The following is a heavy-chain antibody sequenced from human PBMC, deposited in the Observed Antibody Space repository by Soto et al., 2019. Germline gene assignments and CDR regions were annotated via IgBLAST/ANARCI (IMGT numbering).Heavy chain of an antibody. D-gene: IGHD3-10*01. Sequence: SETLSLTCTVSGGSISSGGYYWSWIRQHPGKGLEWIGYIYYSGSTYYNPSLKSRVTISVDTSKNQFSLKLSSVTAADTAVYYCARERGYYYGSGSPGGDYWGQGTLVTVSS. CDR1: GGSISSGGYY. J-gene: IGHJ4*02. CDR2: IYYSGST. CDR3: ARERGYYYGSGSPGGDY. V-gene: IGHV4-31*03.